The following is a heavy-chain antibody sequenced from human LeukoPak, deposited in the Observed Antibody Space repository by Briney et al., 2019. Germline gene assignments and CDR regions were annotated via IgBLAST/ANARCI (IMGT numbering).Heavy chain of an antibody. D-gene: IGHD3-16*01. CDR3: AKDMGEQWKEY. J-gene: IGHJ4*02. CDR2: ISTSATTI. Sequence: GGSLRLSCAASEFIFSSYEMNWVRQAPGKGLEWVSYISTSATTIYYADSVKGRFSISRDSAKNSLYLQMNSLRAEDTAVYYCAKDMGEQWKEYWGQGTLATVSS. CDR1: EFIFSSYE. V-gene: IGHV3-48*03.